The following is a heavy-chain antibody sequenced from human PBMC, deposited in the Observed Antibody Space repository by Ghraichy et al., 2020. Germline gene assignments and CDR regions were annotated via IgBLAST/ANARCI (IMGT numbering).Heavy chain of an antibody. Sequence: SETLSLTCTVSGGSISSSSYYWGWIRQPPGKGLEWIGSIYYSGSTYYNPSLKSRVTISVDTSKNQFSLKLSSVTAADTAVYYCARGPIPKYKYYYDSSVNFDYWGQGTLVTVSS. V-gene: IGHV4-39*01. CDR1: GGSISSSSYY. CDR2: IYYSGST. D-gene: IGHD3-22*01. J-gene: IGHJ4*02. CDR3: ARGPIPKYKYYYDSSVNFDY.